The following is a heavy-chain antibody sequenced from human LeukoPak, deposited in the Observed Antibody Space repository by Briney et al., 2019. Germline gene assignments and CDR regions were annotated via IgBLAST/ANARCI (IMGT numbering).Heavy chain of an antibody. Sequence: GGSLRLSCAASGFTFSTYDMSWVRQAPGKGLEWVSFISGRGAITYYADSVKGRFTISRDNSKNTLYLQMNSLRAEDTAVYYCAKDLIQPGHYLDYWGQGTLVAVSS. CDR1: GFTFSTYD. CDR2: ISGRGAIT. V-gene: IGHV3-23*01. J-gene: IGHJ4*02. CDR3: AKDLIQPGHYLDY. D-gene: IGHD2-2*01.